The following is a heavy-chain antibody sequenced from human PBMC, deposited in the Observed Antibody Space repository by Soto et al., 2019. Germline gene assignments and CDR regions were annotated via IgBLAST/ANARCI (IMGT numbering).Heavy chain of an antibody. CDR1: GQSFSGHS. D-gene: IGHD1-1*01. V-gene: IGHV4-34*01. CDR3: ARGSGIVALPGELEDVKYDY. CDR2: INESGST. Sequence: QVQLQQWGAGLVKPSETLSLSCAVYGQSFSGHSWAWIRQPPGKGLEWIGEINESGSTYYNPSLKSRVTISTDTSMIQFSLKLSSVSAADTAAYFCARGSGIVALPGELEDVKYDYWGQGTLVNVSS. J-gene: IGHJ4*02.